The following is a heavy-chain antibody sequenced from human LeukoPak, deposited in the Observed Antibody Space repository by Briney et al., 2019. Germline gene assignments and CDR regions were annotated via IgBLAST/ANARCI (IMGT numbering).Heavy chain of an antibody. CDR2: FYSSEST. V-gene: IGHV4-61*02. J-gene: IGHJ6*03. CDR3: ARERWDGGYYYHMDL. D-gene: IGHD1-26*01. CDR1: GGSISSGSHY. Sequence: PSETLSLTCTVSGGSISSGSHYWSWIRQPAGKGLEWIGRFYSSESTNYNPSLKSRVSISVDTSKNQFSLKLSSVTAADTAVYYCARERWDGGYYYHMDLWGKGTTVTISS.